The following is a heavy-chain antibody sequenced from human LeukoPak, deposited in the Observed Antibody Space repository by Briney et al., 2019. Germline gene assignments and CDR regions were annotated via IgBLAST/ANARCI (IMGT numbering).Heavy chain of an antibody. Sequence: GGSLRLSCAASGFTFSTYAMSWVRQAPGKGLEWVSAISSSGDSTYYADSVKGRFTISRDNSKNTLYVHMNSLRAEDTAIYYCAKDDIVRGVYPGPFDRWGQGTLVTVSS. J-gene: IGHJ4*02. CDR3: AKDDIVRGVYPGPFDR. CDR1: GFTFSTYA. CDR2: ISSSGDST. V-gene: IGHV3-23*01. D-gene: IGHD3-10*01.